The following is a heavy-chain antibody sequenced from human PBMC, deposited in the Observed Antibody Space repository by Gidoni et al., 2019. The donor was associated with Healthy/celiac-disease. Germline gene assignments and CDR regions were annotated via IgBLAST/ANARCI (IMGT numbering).Heavy chain of an antibody. Sequence: QLQLQESGPGLVKPSETLSLACTVAGGSNSSSSYYWGWIRQPPGTGLEWIGSIYYSRGTYYNPSLKSRVTISVDTSKNQFSLKLSSVTAADTAVYYCASRYCSGGSFYLGYWGQGTLVTVSS. CDR1: GGSNSSSSYY. CDR2: IYYSRGT. CDR3: ASRYCSGGSFYLGY. D-gene: IGHD2-15*01. V-gene: IGHV4-39*01. J-gene: IGHJ4*02.